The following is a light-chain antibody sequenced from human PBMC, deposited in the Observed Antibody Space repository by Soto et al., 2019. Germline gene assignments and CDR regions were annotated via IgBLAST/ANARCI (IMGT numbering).Light chain of an antibody. V-gene: IGLV2-8*01. Sequence: QSALTQPPSASGSPGQSVTISCTGTSCDVGGYNYVSWYQQHPGNAPKLMIYEVSQRPSGVPDRFSGSKFGNTASLTVSGLQAEDEADYYCSSYAGSNNLVVFGGGTKLTV. J-gene: IGLJ2*01. CDR1: SCDVGGYNY. CDR3: SSYAGSNNLVV. CDR2: EVS.